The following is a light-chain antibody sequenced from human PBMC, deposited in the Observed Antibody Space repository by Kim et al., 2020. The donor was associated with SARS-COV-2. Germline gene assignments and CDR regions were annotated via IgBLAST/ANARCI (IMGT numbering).Light chain of an antibody. V-gene: IGLV1-44*01. Sequence: GRCAILSGSGNFPNVGINTVNWWQQLPGTAPKLLIFGYNQRPQGVPARFSASKSGTSASLAISGLQSEDEADYYCAAWDDNLNGVRFGGGTQLTVL. CDR1: FPNVGINT. J-gene: IGLJ2*01. CDR2: GYN. CDR3: AAWDDNLNGVR.